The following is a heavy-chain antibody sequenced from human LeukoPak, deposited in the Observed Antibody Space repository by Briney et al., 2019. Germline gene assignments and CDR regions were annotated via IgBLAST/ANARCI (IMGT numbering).Heavy chain of an antibody. Sequence: ASVKVSCKASGHTFISYYMHWVRQAPGQGLEWMGIINPSGGSTSYAQKFQGRVTMTRDTSTSIVYMELSSLRSEDTAVYYCARVWSGTNGFDYWGQGTLVTVSS. D-gene: IGHD3-3*01. CDR1: GHTFISYY. V-gene: IGHV1-46*01. CDR2: INPSGGST. J-gene: IGHJ4*02. CDR3: ARVWSGTNGFDY.